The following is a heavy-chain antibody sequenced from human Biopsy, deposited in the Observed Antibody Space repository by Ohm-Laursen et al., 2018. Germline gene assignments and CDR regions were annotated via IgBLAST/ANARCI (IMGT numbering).Heavy chain of an antibody. D-gene: IGHD1-26*01. CDR1: GGSISNYF. CDR3: ALGGGSYVNFDY. CDR2: FRFEDRT. Sequence: SLTCAVSGGSISNYFWTWIRQPPGKGLEWIGYFRFEDRTSYNSSLKSRVTISADTSKNQFSLRLSSVTAADTAVYYCALGGGSYVNFDYWGQGTLVTVSS. J-gene: IGHJ4*02. V-gene: IGHV4-59*01.